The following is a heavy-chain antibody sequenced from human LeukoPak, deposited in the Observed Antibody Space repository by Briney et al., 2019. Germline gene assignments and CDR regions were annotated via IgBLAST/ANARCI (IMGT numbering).Heavy chain of an antibody. J-gene: IGHJ5*02. CDR3: ARVGSYGPFDP. Sequence: SETLSLTCTLSGGSISSGGYYWSWIRQHPGKGLEWIGYIYYSGSTYYNPSLKSRVTISVDTSKNQFSLKLSSVTAADTAVYYCARVGSYGPFDPWGQGTLVTVSS. CDR2: IYYSGST. D-gene: IGHD5-18*01. V-gene: IGHV4-31*03. CDR1: GGSISSGGYY.